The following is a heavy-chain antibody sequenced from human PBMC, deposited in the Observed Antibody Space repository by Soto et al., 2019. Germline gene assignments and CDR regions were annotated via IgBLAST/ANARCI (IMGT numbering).Heavy chain of an antibody. CDR2: TSYDGLNT. CDR3: AKSSSGTRDYLAS. CDR1: GFTLSSFA. Sequence: VGSLRLSCAASGFTLSSFAMHWVRHSPGKGLEWVATTSYDGLNTFYGESVRGRFSISRDTSKNTLFLQMDSLKTEDTAVYFCAKSSSGTRDYLASGARGTLVPVSS. V-gene: IGHV3-30-3*02. D-gene: IGHD3-10*01. J-gene: IGHJ4*02.